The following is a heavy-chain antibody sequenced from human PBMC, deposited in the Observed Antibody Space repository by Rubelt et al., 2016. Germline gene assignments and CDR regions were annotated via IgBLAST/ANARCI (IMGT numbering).Heavy chain of an antibody. CDR3: ATVEGIAAAGPN. J-gene: IGHJ4*02. Sequence: GRQAPRQGLEWIAWISAYNGNTNYAQKLQGRVTLTGDTTTDTAYMELSSLRAEDTAVYYCATVEGIAAAGPNWGQGTLVTVSS. V-gene: IGHV1-18*01. D-gene: IGHD6-13*01. CDR2: ISAYNGNT.